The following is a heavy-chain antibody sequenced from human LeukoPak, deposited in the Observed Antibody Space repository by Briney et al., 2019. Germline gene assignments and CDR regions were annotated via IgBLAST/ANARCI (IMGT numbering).Heavy chain of an antibody. CDR2: IHYSGSI. CDR3: ARDPIVPISVGRGVKEGNYGMDV. CDR1: GGSISSFTYY. V-gene: IGHV4-39*07. J-gene: IGHJ6*02. Sequence: SETLSLTCNVSGGSISSFTYYWGWIRQPPGKGLEWIGSIHYSGSIDYDPSLKSRVTISVDTSKNQFSLKLSSVTAADTAVYYCARDPIVPISVGRGVKEGNYGMDVWGQGTTVIVSS. D-gene: IGHD3-10*01.